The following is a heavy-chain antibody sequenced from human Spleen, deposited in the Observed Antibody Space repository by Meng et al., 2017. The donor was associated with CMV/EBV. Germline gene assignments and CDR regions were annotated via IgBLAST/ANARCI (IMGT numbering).Heavy chain of an antibody. Sequence: SGPTLVKPTQTLTLTCTFSGFSLSTSGVGVGWIRQPPGKALEWLALIYWNDDKRYSPSLKSRLTITKDTSKTQVVLTMTNMDPVDTATTYCAQVYYYGSSGYYLGGAFDIWGQGTMVTVSS. CDR3: AQVYYYGSSGYYLGGAFDI. CDR1: GFSLSTSGVG. V-gene: IGHV2-5*01. D-gene: IGHD3-22*01. CDR2: IYWNDDK. J-gene: IGHJ3*02.